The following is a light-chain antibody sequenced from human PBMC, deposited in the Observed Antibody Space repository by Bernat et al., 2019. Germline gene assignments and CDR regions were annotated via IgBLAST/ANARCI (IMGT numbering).Light chain of an antibody. CDR1: QVIHNY. J-gene: IGKJ4*01. CDR2: GAS. V-gene: IGKV1-16*01. CDR3: QQSNSYPLT. Sequence: DIQMTQSPSSVSASVGDTVTITCRASQVIHNYLAWFQQKPGKAPKSLIYGASTLQSGVPSRFGGSGSGTDFTLTISSLQPEDFATYFCQQSNSYPLTVGGGTKVEIK.